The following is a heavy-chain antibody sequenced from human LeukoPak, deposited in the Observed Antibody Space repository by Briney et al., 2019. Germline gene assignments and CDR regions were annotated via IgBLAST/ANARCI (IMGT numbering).Heavy chain of an antibody. D-gene: IGHD5-18*01. V-gene: IGHV4-59*01. Sequence: NPSETLSLTCTVSGGSISSYYWSWIRKPPGKGLEWIGYIYYSGSTNYNPSLKSRVTISVDTSKNQFSLKLSSVTAADTAVYYCARVAEGYSYGYNDYWGQGTLVTVSS. CDR3: ARVAEGYSYGYNDY. CDR2: IYYSGST. CDR1: GGSISSYY. J-gene: IGHJ4*02.